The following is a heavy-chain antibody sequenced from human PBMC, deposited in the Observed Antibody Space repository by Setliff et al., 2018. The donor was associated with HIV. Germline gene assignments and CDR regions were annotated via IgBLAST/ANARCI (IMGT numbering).Heavy chain of an antibody. CDR2: IYYSGST. Sequence: ETLSLTCTVSGGSISSYYWSWIRQPPGKGLEWIGYIYYSGSTNYNPSLKSRVTISLDTSRNQFSLKLTSVTAADTAVYYCARSPPTTFWSGYTYYYYMDVWGKGTTVTVSS. J-gene: IGHJ6*03. V-gene: IGHV4-59*01. CDR1: GGSISSYY. D-gene: IGHD3-3*01. CDR3: ARSPPTTFWSGYTYYYYMDV.